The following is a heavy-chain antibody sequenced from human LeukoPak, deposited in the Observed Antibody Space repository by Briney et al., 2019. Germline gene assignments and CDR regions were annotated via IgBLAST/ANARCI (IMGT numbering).Heavy chain of an antibody. CDR2: ISSSSSYI. V-gene: IGHV3-21*01. CDR1: GFTFSSYS. D-gene: IGHD2-15*01. J-gene: IGHJ4*02. Sequence: GGSLRLSCAASGFTFSSYSMNWVRQAPGKGLEWVSSISSSSSYIYYADSVKGRFTISRDNAKNSLYLQMNSLRAEDTAVYYCARRYCSGSSCYRGHIDYWGQGTLVTVSS. CDR3: ARRYCSGSSCYRGHIDY.